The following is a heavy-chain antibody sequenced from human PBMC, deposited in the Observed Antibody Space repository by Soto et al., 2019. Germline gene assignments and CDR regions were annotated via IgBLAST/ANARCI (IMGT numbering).Heavy chain of an antibody. D-gene: IGHD2-2*01. V-gene: IGHV3-64*04. CDR2: ISTNGGST. CDR1: GFTFSSYA. Sequence: PGGSLRLSCSASGFTFSSYAMHWVRQAPGKGLEYVSSISTNGGSTHYADSVKGRFTISRDNPKNTLYLQVSSLRAEDTAVYYCAKEGRNCISTSCYYYFDSWGQEPWSPSPQ. J-gene: IGHJ4*01. CDR3: AKEGRNCISTSCYYYFDS.